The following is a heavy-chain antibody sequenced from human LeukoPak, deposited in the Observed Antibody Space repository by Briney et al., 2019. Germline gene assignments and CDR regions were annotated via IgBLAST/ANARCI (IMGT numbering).Heavy chain of an antibody. V-gene: IGHV4-34*01. CDR2: INHSGST. Sequence: SETLSLTCAAYGGSFSGYYWSWIRQPPGKGLEWIAEINHSGSTNYNPSLKSRVTISVDTSKNQFSLKLSSVTAADTAVYYCARGVGGLLRYFWGGYYYYGMDVWGQGTTVTVSS. J-gene: IGHJ6*02. D-gene: IGHD3-9*01. CDR3: ARGVGGLLRYFWGGYYYYGMDV. CDR1: GGSFSGYY.